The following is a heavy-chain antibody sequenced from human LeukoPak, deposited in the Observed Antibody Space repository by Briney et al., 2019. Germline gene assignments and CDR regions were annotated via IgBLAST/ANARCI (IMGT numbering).Heavy chain of an antibody. CDR2: IDNDGSST. CDR1: GFTFSSYW. V-gene: IGHV3-74*01. Sequence: GGSLRLSWAASGFTFSSYWMHWVRQAPGKGLVWVSRIDNDGSSTAYADSVKGRFTISRDNAKNTLFLQMNSLRAEDTAVYYCARGRYYGMDVWGQGTTVTVSS. J-gene: IGHJ6*02. CDR3: ARGRYYGMDV.